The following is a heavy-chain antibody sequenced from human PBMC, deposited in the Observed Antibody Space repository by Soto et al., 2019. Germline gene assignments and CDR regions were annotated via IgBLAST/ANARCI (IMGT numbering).Heavy chain of an antibody. D-gene: IGHD3-22*01. CDR2: IHSSGNT. J-gene: IGHJ4*02. CDR1: GTSVFGANW. CDR3: ARTGPYSSGDN. V-gene: IGHV4-4*02. Sequence: QVQLQESGPGLVNPLETLSLTCTVSGTSVFGANWRGWVRQPPGKGLEWIGEIHSSGNTDYSPSLKSRVTISVDMSKNEFSLKLTSVTAADTAVYYCARTGPYSSGDNWGQGTLVTVSS.